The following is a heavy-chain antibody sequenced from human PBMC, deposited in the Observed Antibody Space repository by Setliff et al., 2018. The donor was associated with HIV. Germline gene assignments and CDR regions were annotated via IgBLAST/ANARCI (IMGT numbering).Heavy chain of an antibody. Sequence: GASVKVSCKVSGYTFSSYVMHWVRQAPGQRLEWMGWINPGNGNTKYSQKFQGRVTITRDTSASTGYMELSSLRSEDTAVCHCARDRTPYYYDSSGFNWFDPWGQGTLVTVSS. V-gene: IGHV1-3*01. CDR2: INPGNGNT. J-gene: IGHJ5*02. CDR1: GYTFSSYV. D-gene: IGHD3-22*01. CDR3: ARDRTPYYYDSSGFNWFDP.